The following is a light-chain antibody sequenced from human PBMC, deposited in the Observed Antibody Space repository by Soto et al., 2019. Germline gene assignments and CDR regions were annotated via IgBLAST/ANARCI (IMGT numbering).Light chain of an antibody. J-gene: IGKJ1*01. CDR2: GAS. CDR1: QSVSSSY. CDR3: QKYGSTPQK. Sequence: EFVLTQSPATLSFSPLERATLSCRASQSVSSSYLAWYQQKPGQAPRLLIYGASSRATGIPDRFSGSGSGTAFTLTISRLEPEDFAVYYCQKYGSTPQKFGQGTKVDI. V-gene: IGKV3-20*01.